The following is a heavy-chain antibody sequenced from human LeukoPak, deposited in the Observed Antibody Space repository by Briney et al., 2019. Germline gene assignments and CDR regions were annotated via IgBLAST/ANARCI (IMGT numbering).Heavy chain of an antibody. CDR2: INPNSGGT. J-gene: IGHJ2*01. CDR1: GYTFTGYY. CDR3: ARGPYCGGDCYRPDWYFDL. V-gene: IGHV1-2*02. Sequence: ASVKVSCKASGYTFTGYYMHWVRQAPGQGLEWMGWINPNSGGTNYAQKFQGRVTITTDESTSTAYMELSSLRSEDTAVYYCARGPYCGGDCYRPDWYFDLWGRGTLVTVSS. D-gene: IGHD2-21*02.